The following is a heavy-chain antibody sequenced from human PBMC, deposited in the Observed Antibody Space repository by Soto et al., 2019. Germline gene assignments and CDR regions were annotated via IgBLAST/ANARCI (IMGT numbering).Heavy chain of an antibody. D-gene: IGHD3-22*01. J-gene: IGHJ4*02. V-gene: IGHV4-61*01. CDR2: IYYSGST. Sequence: PSETLSLTCTVSGGSVSSGSYYWSWIRQPPGKGLEWIGYIYYSGSTNYNPSLKSRVTISVDTSKNQFSLKLSSVTAADTAVCYCARGVFYYYDSSGHFDYWGQGTLVTVSS. CDR1: GGSVSSGSYY. CDR3: ARGVFYYYDSSGHFDY.